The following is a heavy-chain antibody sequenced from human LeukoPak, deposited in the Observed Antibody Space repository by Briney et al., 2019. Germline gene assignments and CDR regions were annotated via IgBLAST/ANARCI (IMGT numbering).Heavy chain of an antibody. J-gene: IGHJ6*02. CDR1: GGTFSSYA. CDR3: AREEMHLSFGVGIGHYGMDV. CDR2: IIPIFGTA. D-gene: IGHD3-3*01. V-gene: IGHV1-69*13. Sequence: ASVKVSCKASGGTFSSYAISWVRQAPGQGLEWMGGIIPIFGTANYAQKFQGGVTITADESTSTAYMELSSLRSEDTAVYYCAREEMHLSFGVGIGHYGMDVWGQGTTVTVSS.